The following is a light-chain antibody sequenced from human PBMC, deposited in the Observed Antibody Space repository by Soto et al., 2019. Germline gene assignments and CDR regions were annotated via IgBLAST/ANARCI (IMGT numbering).Light chain of an antibody. Sequence: IVLMPSPDTLSLSPVERATLSCRASRSLSSDYLAWYQQKPGQAPRLLFYHASRRATGTPDRFSVSGSGTDFTLTISRLEPGDFAVYYCQQYGDSPQTCGQGNKGAIK. J-gene: IGKJ1*01. CDR3: QQYGDSPQT. CDR2: HAS. CDR1: RSLSSDY. V-gene: IGKV3-20*01.